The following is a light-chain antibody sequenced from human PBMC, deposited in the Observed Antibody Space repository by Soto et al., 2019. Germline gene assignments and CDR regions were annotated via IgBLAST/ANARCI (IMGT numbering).Light chain of an antibody. Sequence: EIVLTQSPGTLSLSPGERATLSCRASQSVSSNYLAWYQHKPGQAPRLLIYGASRGATGIAGRFTGSGSGTDFTLTITRMETADFAVYYCQQYGSSRATFGGGTKVDIK. CDR1: QSVSSNY. CDR2: GAS. CDR3: QQYGSSRAT. J-gene: IGKJ4*01. V-gene: IGKV3-20*01.